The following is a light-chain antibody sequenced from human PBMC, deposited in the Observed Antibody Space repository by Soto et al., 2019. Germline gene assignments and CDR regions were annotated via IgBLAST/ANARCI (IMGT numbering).Light chain of an antibody. V-gene: IGKV3-20*01. CDR1: QIVSASH. J-gene: IGKJ2*01. CDR2: GAS. Sequence: VVLTQSPGTLSLSPGERATLSCRASQIVSASHLAWYQQKPGQAPRLLLYGASTRATGIPDRFSGSGSDTDFSLTIRRLDPEDFAMYYCLLYFSPDRYTFGPGTKVQIK. CDR3: LLYFSPDRYT.